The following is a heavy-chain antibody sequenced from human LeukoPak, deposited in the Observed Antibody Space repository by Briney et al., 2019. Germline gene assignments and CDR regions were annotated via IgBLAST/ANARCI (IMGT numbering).Heavy chain of an antibody. D-gene: IGHD2-2*01. Sequence: SETLSLTCTVSGGSISSGGYYWSWTRQHPGKGLEWIGYIYYSGSTYYNPSLKSRVTISVDSSKNQFSLKLSSVTATDTAVYYCARDGGCSSTSCYFDYWGQGTLVTVSS. CDR3: ARDGGCSSTSCYFDY. CDR1: GGSISSGGYY. V-gene: IGHV4-31*03. J-gene: IGHJ4*02. CDR2: IYYSGST.